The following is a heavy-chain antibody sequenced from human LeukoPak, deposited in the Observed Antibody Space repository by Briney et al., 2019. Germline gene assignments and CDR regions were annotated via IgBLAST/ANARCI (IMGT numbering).Heavy chain of an antibody. V-gene: IGHV3-9*01. CDR1: GFTFSTYW. J-gene: IGHJ4*02. CDR3: VKDMSGYCHDKSGYRSYFED. CDR2: ISWNSGSI. Sequence: GGSLRLSCVVSGFTFSTYWMSWVRQVPGRGLEWVSGISWNSGSIGYGESVRGRFTISRDNAKNSLYLQMNSLRPEDTALYYCVKDMSGYCHDKSGYRSYFEDWGQGTLVTVSS. D-gene: IGHD3-22*01.